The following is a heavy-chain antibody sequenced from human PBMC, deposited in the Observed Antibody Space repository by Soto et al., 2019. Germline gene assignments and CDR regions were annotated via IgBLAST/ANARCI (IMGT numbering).Heavy chain of an antibody. J-gene: IGHJ4*02. CDR1: GYTFTSSA. V-gene: IGHV1-3*01. Sequence: GASVKVSCKASGYTFTSSAMHWVRQAPGQRLEWMGWINAGNGNTKYSQKFQGRVTITRDTSASTAYMELSSLRSEDTAVYYCARDSNYYGSGSYLSWGQGTLVTVSS. D-gene: IGHD3-10*01. CDR3: ARDSNYYGSGSYLS. CDR2: INAGNGNT.